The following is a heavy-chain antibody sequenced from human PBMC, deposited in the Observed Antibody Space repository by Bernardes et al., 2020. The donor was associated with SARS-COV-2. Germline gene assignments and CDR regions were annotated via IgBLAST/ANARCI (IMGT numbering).Heavy chain of an antibody. Sequence: GGSLRLSCAASGFTFSSYGMNWVRQAPGKGLEWVAFICYDGSNKYYADSVKGRFTISRDNSKNTLYLQMNSLRAEDTAVYYCARDLIGVRGDIDYWGQGTLVTVSA. CDR3: ARDLIGVRGDIDY. CDR1: GFTFSSYG. J-gene: IGHJ4*02. V-gene: IGHV3-33*01. CDR2: ICYDGSNK. D-gene: IGHD3-10*01.